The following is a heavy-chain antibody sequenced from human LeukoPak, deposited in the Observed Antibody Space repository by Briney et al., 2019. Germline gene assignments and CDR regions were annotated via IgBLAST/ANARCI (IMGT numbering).Heavy chain of an antibody. CDR1: GFTFSSNW. V-gene: IGHV3-7*01. CDR2: IKQDGSEK. CDR3: ARGQH. J-gene: IGHJ4*02. Sequence: GGSLRLSCAASGFTFSSNWMSWVRQAPGQGPEWVANIKQDGSEKYYVDSVKGRFTISRDNTKNSLYLQMNSLRAEDTAIYYCARGQHWGRGILITVSS. D-gene: IGHD2-15*01.